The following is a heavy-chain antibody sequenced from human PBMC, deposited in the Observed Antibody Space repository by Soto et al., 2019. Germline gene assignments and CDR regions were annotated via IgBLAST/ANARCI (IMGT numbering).Heavy chain of an antibody. J-gene: IGHJ4*02. D-gene: IGHD3-16*02. CDR1: GGSISSYY. CDR3: ARRVDYVWGSYRYSPYFDY. V-gene: IGHV4-59*08. Sequence: PSETLSLTCTVSGGSISSYYWSWIRQSPGKGLEWIGYIYYSGSTNYNPSLKSRVTISVDTSKNQFSLKLSSVTAADTAVYYCARRVDYVWGSYRYSPYFDYWGQGTLVTVSS. CDR2: IYYSGST.